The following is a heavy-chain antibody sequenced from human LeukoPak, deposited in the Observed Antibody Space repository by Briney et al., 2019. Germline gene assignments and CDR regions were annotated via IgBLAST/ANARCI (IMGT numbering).Heavy chain of an antibody. D-gene: IGHD3-9*01. V-gene: IGHV1-69*13. CDR3: ARSPAGGHILTGYYMDV. CDR1: GGTFSSYA. CDR2: IIPIFGTA. J-gene: IGHJ6*03. Sequence: GASVKVSCKASGGTFSSYAISWVRQAPGQGLEWMGGIIPIFGTANYAQKFQGRVTITADESTSTAYMELSSLRSEDTAVYYCARSPAGGHILTGYYMDVWGKGTTVTISS.